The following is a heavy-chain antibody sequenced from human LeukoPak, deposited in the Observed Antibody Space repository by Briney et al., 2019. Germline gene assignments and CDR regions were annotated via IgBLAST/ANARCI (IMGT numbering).Heavy chain of an antibody. Sequence: SVKVSCKASRGTFSSYAISWVRQAPGQGLEWMGGIIPIFGTANYAQKFQGRVTITADESTSTAYMELSSLRSEDTAVYYCASTPLENDSSGYRFDPWGQGTLVTVSS. CDR1: RGTFSSYA. CDR2: IIPIFGTA. D-gene: IGHD3-22*01. J-gene: IGHJ5*02. V-gene: IGHV1-69*13. CDR3: ASTPLENDSSGYRFDP.